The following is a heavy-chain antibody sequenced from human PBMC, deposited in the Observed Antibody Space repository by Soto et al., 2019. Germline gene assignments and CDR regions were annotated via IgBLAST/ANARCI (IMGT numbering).Heavy chain of an antibody. D-gene: IGHD5-12*01. CDR1: GFTFSDNY. Sequence: GGSLRLSCAASGFTFSDNYMSWIRQAPGKGLEWVSYISSSGASIYYADSVKGRFTISRDNAKNSLYLQMNSLRTEDTALYYCAKDIQPEYRGYDLDYWGQGTLVTVSS. CDR2: ISSSGASI. V-gene: IGHV3-11*01. J-gene: IGHJ4*02. CDR3: AKDIQPEYRGYDLDY.